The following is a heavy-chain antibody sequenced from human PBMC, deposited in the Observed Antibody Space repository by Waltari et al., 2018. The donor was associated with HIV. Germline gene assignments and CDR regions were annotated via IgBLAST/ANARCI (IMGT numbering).Heavy chain of an antibody. CDR2: ISYDGSNE. Sequence: QVQLVESGGGVVQPGRSLRLSCAASGFTFSSYGMHWVRQAPGKGLEWVAVISYDGSNEDYADAVKGRFTISRDNSKNTLYLQMNSLRVEDTAVYYCARENVYSSRGGTQNYGMDVWGQGTTVTVS. D-gene: IGHD6-19*01. CDR1: GFTFSSYG. J-gene: IGHJ6*02. CDR3: ARENVYSSRGGTQNYGMDV. V-gene: IGHV3-30*03.